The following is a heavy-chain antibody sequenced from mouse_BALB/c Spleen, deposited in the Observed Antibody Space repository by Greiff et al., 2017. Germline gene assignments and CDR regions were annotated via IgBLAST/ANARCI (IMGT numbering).Heavy chain of an antibody. CDR2: IYPGNVNT. CDR3: ARTGTRAMDY. Sequence: QVQLKQSGPELVKPGASVRISCKASGYTFTSYYIHWVKQRPGQGLEWIGWIYPGNVNTKYNEKFKGKATLTADKSSSTAYMQLSSLTSEDSAVYFCARTGTRAMDYWGQGTSVTVSS. CDR1: GYTFTSYY. V-gene: IGHV1S56*01. D-gene: IGHD4-1*01. J-gene: IGHJ4*01.